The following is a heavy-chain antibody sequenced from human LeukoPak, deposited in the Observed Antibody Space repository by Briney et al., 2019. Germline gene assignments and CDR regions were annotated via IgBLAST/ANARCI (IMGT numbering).Heavy chain of an antibody. CDR2: ISNSSSYI. J-gene: IGHJ4*02. V-gene: IGHV3-21*01. D-gene: IGHD2-21*02. CDR3: ARDIASHCCVGY. Sequence: PGGSLRLSCAASGFTFSSYSMNWVRQAPGKGLEWVSSISNSSSYIYYADSVKGRFTISRDNAKNSLYLQMNSLRAEDTAVYYCARDIASHCCVGYWGQGTLVT. CDR1: GFTFSSYS.